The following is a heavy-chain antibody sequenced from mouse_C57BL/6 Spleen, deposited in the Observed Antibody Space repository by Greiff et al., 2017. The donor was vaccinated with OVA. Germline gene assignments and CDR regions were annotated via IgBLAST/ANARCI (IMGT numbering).Heavy chain of an antibody. V-gene: IGHV1-22*01. D-gene: IGHD1-1*01. CDR1: GYTFTDYN. Sequence: VQLQQSGPELVKPGASVKMSCKASGYTFTDYNMHWVKQSHGKSLEWIGYINPNNGGTSYNPKFKGKATLPVNKSSSTAYMELRSLTAEDSAVYYCATYGRGYYAMDYWGQGTSVTVSS. J-gene: IGHJ4*01. CDR3: ATYGRGYYAMDY. CDR2: INPNNGGT.